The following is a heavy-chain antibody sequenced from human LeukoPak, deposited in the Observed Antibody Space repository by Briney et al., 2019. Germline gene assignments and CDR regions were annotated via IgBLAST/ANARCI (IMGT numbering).Heavy chain of an antibody. J-gene: IGHJ6*03. CDR3: ARGNGASYYDFWSGYYFAPYYYYMDV. CDR2: MNPNSGNT. D-gene: IGHD3-3*01. Sequence: GASVKVSCKASGYTFTSYDINWVRQATGQGLERMGWMNPNSGNTGYAQKFQGRVTMTRNTSISTAYMELSSLRSEDTAVYYCARGNGASYYDFWSGYYFAPYYYYMDVWGKGTTVTVSS. CDR1: GYTFTSYD. V-gene: IGHV1-8*01.